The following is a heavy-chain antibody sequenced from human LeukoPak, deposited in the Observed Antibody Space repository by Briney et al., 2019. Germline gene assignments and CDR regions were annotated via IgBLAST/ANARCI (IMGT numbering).Heavy chain of an antibody. D-gene: IGHD1-14*01. CDR1: GFTFSSYA. CDR2: ISYDGSNE. V-gene: IGHV3-30-3*01. CDR3: ARDPSDRIQGFDY. J-gene: IGHJ4*01. Sequence: GGSLRLSCAASGFTFSSYAMHWVRQAPGKGLEWVAVISYDGSNEYYADSVKGRFTISRDNSKNTLYLQMNSLRAEDTAVYYCARDPSDRIQGFDYWGQGTLVTVSS.